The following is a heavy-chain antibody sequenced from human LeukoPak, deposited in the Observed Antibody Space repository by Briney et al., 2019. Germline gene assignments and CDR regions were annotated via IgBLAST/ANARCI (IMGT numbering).Heavy chain of an antibody. CDR3: AKDLSGPGAFDI. J-gene: IGHJ3*02. CDR1: GFTFSSYG. CDR2: IWYGGSNK. D-gene: IGHD3-10*01. V-gene: IGHV3-30*02. Sequence: GVSLRLSCAASGFTFSSYGMHWVRQAPGKGLEWVAVIWYGGSNKYYADSVKGRFTISRDNSKNTLYLQMNSLRAEDTAVYYCAKDLSGPGAFDIWGQGTMVTVSS.